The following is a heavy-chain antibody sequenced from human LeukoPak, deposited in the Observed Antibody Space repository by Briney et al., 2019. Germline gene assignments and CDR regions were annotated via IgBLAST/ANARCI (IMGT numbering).Heavy chain of an antibody. CDR3: ARDSIAAAGQNWFDP. V-gene: IGHV4-34*01. CDR2: INHSGST. D-gene: IGHD6-13*01. J-gene: IGHJ5*02. CDR1: GGSFSGYY. Sequence: SETLSLTCAVYGGSFSGYYWSWIRQPPGKGLEWIGEINHSGSTSYNPSLKSRVTISVDTSKNQFSLKLSSVTAADTAVYYCARDSIAAAGQNWFDPWGQGTLVTVSS.